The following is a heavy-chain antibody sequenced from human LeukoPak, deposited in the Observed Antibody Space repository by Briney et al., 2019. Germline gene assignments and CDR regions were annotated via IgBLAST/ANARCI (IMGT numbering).Heavy chain of an antibody. CDR3: AKDIRYYYDSSGYYYDY. V-gene: IGHV3-43*02. CDR2: ISGDGGST. D-gene: IGHD3-22*01. J-gene: IGHJ4*02. Sequence: GGSLRLSCAASGFTFDDYAMHWVRQAPGKGLEWVSLISGDGGSTYYADSVKGRFTISRDNSKNSLYLQMNSLRTEDTALYYCAKDIRYYYDSSGYYYDYWGQGTLVTVFS. CDR1: GFTFDDYA.